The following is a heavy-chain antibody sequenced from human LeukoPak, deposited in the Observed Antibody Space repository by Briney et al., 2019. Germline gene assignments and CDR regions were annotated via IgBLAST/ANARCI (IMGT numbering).Heavy chain of an antibody. J-gene: IGHJ4*02. CDR3: TTDHTDIGRYIGLGSTGVF. CDR1: GFTFSWAW. D-gene: IGHD3-16*01. CDR2: IQSKGDGEAT. V-gene: IGHV3-15*01. Sequence: TGGSLRLSCTTSGFTFSWAWMSWVRQAPGKGLEWVGHIQSKGDGEATDYGAAVKGRFTISRDDSKDTVYLQMNNLQVEDTAIYYCTTDHTDIGRYIGLGSTGVFWGQGTLATVSS.